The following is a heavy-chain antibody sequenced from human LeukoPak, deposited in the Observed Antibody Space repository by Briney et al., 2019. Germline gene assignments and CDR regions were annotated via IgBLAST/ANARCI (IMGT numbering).Heavy chain of an antibody. D-gene: IGHD6-13*01. CDR1: GFTFSSYW. J-gene: IGHJ4*02. V-gene: IGHV3-74*01. Sequence: PGGSLRLSCAASGFTFSSYWMNWVRQAPGKGLVWVSRIASDGSSTTYADSVKGRFSISRDNAKNTLYLQMNSLRVEDTAVYYCARPLRYSSSWYYFDYWGQGTLVTVSS. CDR3: ARPLRYSSSWYYFDY. CDR2: IASDGSST.